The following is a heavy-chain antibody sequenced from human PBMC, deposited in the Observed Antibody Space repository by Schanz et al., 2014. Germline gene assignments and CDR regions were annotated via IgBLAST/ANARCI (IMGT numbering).Heavy chain of an antibody. Sequence: VQLVESGGGLVQPGGSLRLSCAASGFTFSSYGMHWVRQAPGKGLEWGTFIRFAGSDKYYADSVKGRFSVSRDNSKNTLYLQMNSLRADDTAVYYCAKDQLANYRGSGYNWFDPWGQGTLVTVSS. D-gene: IGHD3-10*01. CDR3: AKDQLANYRGSGYNWFDP. J-gene: IGHJ5*02. CDR2: IRFAGSDK. V-gene: IGHV3-30*02. CDR1: GFTFSSYG.